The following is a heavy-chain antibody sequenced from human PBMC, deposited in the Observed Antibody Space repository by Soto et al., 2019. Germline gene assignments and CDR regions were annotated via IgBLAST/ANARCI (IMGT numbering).Heavy chain of an antibody. CDR1: TFTLSTYG. Sequence: QVQLVESGGGVVQPGRSLRLSCAASTFTLSTYGMHWVRQAPGKGLEWVAVISYDGNNKYYADSVKGRFTISRDNSRNTLSLQMNRLTTEDTAVYYWGRGAEYQVLSCDSCYGMDVWGHGIMVTVSS. CDR2: ISYDGNNK. D-gene: IGHD2-2*01. J-gene: IGHJ6*02. V-gene: IGHV3-30*03. CDR3: GRGAEYQVLSCDSCYGMDV.